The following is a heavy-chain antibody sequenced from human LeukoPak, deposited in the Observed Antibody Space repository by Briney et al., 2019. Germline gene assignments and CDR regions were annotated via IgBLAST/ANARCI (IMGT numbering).Heavy chain of an antibody. V-gene: IGHV3-53*01. J-gene: IGHJ2*01. Sequence: SGGSLRLSCAASGFTFSRNAMSWVRQAPGKGLEWVSVIYSGGSTYYADSVKGRFTISRDNSKNTLYLQMNSLRAEDTAVYYCAREGGGMIDWYFDLWGRGTLVTVSS. CDR3: AREGGGMIDWYFDL. D-gene: IGHD3-22*01. CDR1: GFTFSRNA. CDR2: IYSGGST.